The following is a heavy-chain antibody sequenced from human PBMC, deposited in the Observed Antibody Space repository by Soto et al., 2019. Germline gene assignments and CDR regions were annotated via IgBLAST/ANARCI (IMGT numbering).Heavy chain of an antibody. Sequence: SETLSLTCTLSGGSIGNSYWSWIRQSPGKGLEWIGYIYYSGSSNYNPSLKSRVSISVDTSKNQFSLKLSSVTAADTAVYYCARDKITGLFAYWGQGTLVTVSS. CDR2: IYYSGSS. D-gene: IGHD2-8*02. J-gene: IGHJ4*02. CDR1: GGSIGNSY. CDR3: ARDKITGLFAY. V-gene: IGHV4-59*12.